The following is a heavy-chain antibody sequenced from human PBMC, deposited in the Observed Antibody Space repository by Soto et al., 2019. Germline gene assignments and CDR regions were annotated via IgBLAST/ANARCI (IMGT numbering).Heavy chain of an antibody. J-gene: IGHJ6*02. Sequence: PXESLKISCKASGCSFTTYWIGWVRQRPGKGLEWMGIINPGDSEIRYSPSFQGQVTISADRSISTAYLQWSTLKASDTAMYYCARHEQLYYAYYGMDVWGQGSTVTVSS. V-gene: IGHV5-51*01. CDR3: ARHEQLYYAYYGMDV. D-gene: IGHD1-1*01. CDR1: GCSFTTYW. CDR2: INPGDSEI.